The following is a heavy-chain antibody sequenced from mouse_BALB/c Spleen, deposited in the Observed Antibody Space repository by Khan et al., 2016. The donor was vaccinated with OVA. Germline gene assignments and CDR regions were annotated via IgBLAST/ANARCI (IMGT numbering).Heavy chain of an antibody. J-gene: IGHJ2*01. CDR3: ARTARIKY. CDR1: GYSITSGYG. Sequence: EVQLQESGPGLVKPSQSLSLTCTVTGYSITSGYGWNWIRQFPGNKLEWMGYLSYSGSTNSNPSLKRRISITRDTSKNQFFLQLNSVTTEDTATYYCARTARIKYWGQGTTLTVSS. V-gene: IGHV3-2*02. D-gene: IGHD1-2*01. CDR2: LSYSGST.